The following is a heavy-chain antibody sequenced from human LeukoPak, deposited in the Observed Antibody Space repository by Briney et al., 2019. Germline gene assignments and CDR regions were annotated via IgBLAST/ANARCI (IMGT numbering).Heavy chain of an antibody. CDR2: INAGKGNT. J-gene: IGHJ4*02. CDR3: AREEDSGYDLYFDY. V-gene: IGHV1-3*01. CDR1: GYTFTSYA. D-gene: IGHD5-12*01. Sequence: ASVKVSCKASGYTFTSYAMHWVRQAPGQRLEWMGWINAGKGNTKYSQKFQGRVTITRNTSASTAYMELSSLRSEDTAVYYCAREEDSGYDLYFDYWGQGTLVTVSS.